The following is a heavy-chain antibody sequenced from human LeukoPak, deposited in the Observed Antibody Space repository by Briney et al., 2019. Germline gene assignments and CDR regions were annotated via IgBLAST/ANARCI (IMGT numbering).Heavy chain of an antibody. CDR1: GFTFSSYA. CDR3: AKYRGMTTVTPFDY. D-gene: IGHD4-17*01. CDR2: ISGSGGST. V-gene: IGHV3-23*01. J-gene: IGHJ4*02. Sequence: GGSLRLPCAASGFTFSSYAMSWVRQAPGKGLEWVSAISGSGGSTYYADSVKGRFTISRDNSKNTLYLQMNSLRAEDTAVYYCAKYRGMTTVTPFDYWGQGTLVTVSS.